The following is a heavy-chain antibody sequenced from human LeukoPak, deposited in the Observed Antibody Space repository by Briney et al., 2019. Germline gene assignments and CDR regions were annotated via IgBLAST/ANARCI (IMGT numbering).Heavy chain of an antibody. CDR2: ISGSGGST. V-gene: IGHV3-23*01. CDR3: AKGRRSFRDIVATLLFDY. D-gene: IGHD5-12*01. CDR1: GFIFSSYA. J-gene: IGHJ4*02. Sequence: GGSLRLSCAASGFIFSSYAVSWVRQAPGKGLEWVSGISGSGGSTNYADSVKGRFTISRDNSKNTLYLQMNSLRAEDTAVYYCAKGRRSFRDIVATLLFDYWGQGTLVTVSS.